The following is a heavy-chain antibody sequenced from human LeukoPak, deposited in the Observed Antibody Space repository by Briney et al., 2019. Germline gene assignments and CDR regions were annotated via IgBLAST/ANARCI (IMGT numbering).Heavy chain of an antibody. CDR1: GGSFSGYY. Sequence: SETLSLTCAVYGGSFSGYYWSWIRQPPGKGLEWIGEINHSGSTNYNPSLKSRVTISVDTSKNQFSLKLSSVTAADTAVYYCARFFFLTGYYYVPYAFDIWGQGTMVTVSS. D-gene: IGHD3-9*01. V-gene: IGHV4-34*01. J-gene: IGHJ3*02. CDR3: ARFFFLTGYYYVPYAFDI. CDR2: INHSGST.